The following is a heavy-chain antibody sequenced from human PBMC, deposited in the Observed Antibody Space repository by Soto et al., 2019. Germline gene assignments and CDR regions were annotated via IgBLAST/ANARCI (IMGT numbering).Heavy chain of an antibody. V-gene: IGHV1-18*01. D-gene: IGHD3-22*01. J-gene: IGHJ3*02. CDR3: ARDLGYYDSSGSADAFDI. CDR2: ISAYNGNT. CDR1: GYTFTSYG. Sequence: QVQLVQSGAEVKKPGASVKVSCKASGYTFTSYGISWVRQAPGQGLEWMGWISAYNGNTNYAQKLQGRVTMTTDTSTSTAYMELRSLRSDDTAVYYCARDLGYYDSSGSADAFDIWGQGTMVTVSS.